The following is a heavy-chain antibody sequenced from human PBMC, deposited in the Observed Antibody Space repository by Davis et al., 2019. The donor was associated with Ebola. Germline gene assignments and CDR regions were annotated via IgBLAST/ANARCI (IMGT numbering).Heavy chain of an antibody. V-gene: IGHV1-2*02. J-gene: IGHJ5*02. Sequence: ASVKVSCKASGYTFTGYYMHWVRQAPGQGLEWMGWINPNSGGTNYVQKFQGRVTMTRDTSMSTAYMELSRLRSDDTAVYYCARELPWVVNWFDPWGQGTLVTVSS. CDR2: INPNSGGT. CDR3: ARELPWVVNWFDP. CDR1: GYTFTGYY. D-gene: IGHD2-15*01.